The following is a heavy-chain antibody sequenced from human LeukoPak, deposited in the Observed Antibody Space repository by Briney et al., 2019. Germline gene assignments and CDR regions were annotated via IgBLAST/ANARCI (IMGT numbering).Heavy chain of an antibody. Sequence: GGSLRLSCAASGFTFSSYAMHWVRQAPGKGLEWVAVISYDGSNKYYADSVKGRFTISRDNSKNTLYLQMNSLRAEDTAVYYCAREGAHFCTKGVGGAFDYWGQGTLSTVSS. D-gene: IGHD2-8*01. CDR2: ISYDGSNK. CDR3: AREGAHFCTKGVGGAFDY. V-gene: IGHV3-30-3*01. J-gene: IGHJ4*02. CDR1: GFTFSSYA.